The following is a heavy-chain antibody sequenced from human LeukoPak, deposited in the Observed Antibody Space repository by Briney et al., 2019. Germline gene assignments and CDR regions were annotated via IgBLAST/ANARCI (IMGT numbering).Heavy chain of an antibody. V-gene: IGHV4-4*07. CDR3: ARGVGDFGVVTDY. D-gene: IGHD3-3*01. CDR2: ISTSGTT. Sequence: SETLSLTCTVSGGSTSSHYCSWIRQPAGKGLEWIGRISTSGTTHYSPPLRSRVTMSVDTSKNQFSLKLNSVTAADTAVYYCARGVGDFGVVTDYWGQGTLVSVSS. J-gene: IGHJ4*02. CDR1: GGSTSSHY.